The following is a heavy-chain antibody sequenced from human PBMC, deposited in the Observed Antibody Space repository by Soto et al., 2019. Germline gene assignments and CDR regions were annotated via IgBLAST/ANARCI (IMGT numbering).Heavy chain of an antibody. D-gene: IGHD1-1*01. Sequence: QVQLVQSGAEVRKPGSSVKVSCKASGGAFGSNAISWVRQAPGPGLEWMGGIVPIFGTTHNAQTFQDRVTITADEATNTAYTALSSLTSEDTAIYYGAREVYTCGPGAGSGAFDIWGQGTLVTVSS. CDR2: IVPIFGTT. CDR3: AREVYTCGPGAGSGAFDI. V-gene: IGHV1-69*12. CDR1: GGAFGSNA. J-gene: IGHJ3*02.